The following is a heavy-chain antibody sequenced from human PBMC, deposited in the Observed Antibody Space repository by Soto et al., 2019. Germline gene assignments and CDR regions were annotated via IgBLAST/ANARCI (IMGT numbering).Heavy chain of an antibody. Sequence: QVQLQESGPGLVKPSETLSLTCTVSGGSISSYYWSWIRQPPGKGLEWIGYIYYSGSTNYNPSLKSRVTISVDTSKNQFSLKLSSVTTADTAVYYCARGRDYSHYESPFSFDYWGQGTLVTVSS. J-gene: IGHJ4*02. CDR2: IYYSGST. CDR1: GGSISSYY. D-gene: IGHD4-4*01. V-gene: IGHV4-59*01. CDR3: ARGRDYSHYESPFSFDY.